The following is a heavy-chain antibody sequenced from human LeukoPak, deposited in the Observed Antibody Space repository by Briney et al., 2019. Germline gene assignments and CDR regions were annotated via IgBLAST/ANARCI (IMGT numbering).Heavy chain of an antibody. D-gene: IGHD3-10*01. Sequence: GASVKVSCKASGYTFTSYAMNWVRQAPGQGLEWMGLINTNTGNPTYAQGFTGRFVFSLDTSVSTAYPQISSLKAEDTAVYYCARVPYPDYYYGSGSYYNLDYWGQGTLVTVSS. J-gene: IGHJ4*02. CDR3: ARVPYPDYYYGSGSYYNLDY. CDR2: INTNTGNP. V-gene: IGHV7-4-1*02. CDR1: GYTFTSYA.